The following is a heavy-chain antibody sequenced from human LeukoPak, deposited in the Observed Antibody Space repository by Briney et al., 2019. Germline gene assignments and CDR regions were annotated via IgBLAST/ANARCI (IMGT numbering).Heavy chain of an antibody. J-gene: IGHJ5*02. CDR2: FSAYNGNT. D-gene: IGHD2-2*01. V-gene: IGHV1-18*01. Sequence: ASVKVSCKASGYTFTSYGISWVRQAPGQGLEWMGWFSAYNGNTNYAQKLQGRVTMTTDTSTSTAYMELRSLRSDDTAVYYCARGRIGYCSSTSCLTGGFDPWGQGTLVTVSS. CDR1: GYTFTSYG. CDR3: ARGRIGYCSSTSCLTGGFDP.